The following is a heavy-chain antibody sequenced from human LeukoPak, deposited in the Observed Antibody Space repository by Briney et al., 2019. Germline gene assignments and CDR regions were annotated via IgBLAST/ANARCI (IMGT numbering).Heavy chain of an antibody. Sequence: SVKVSCKASGGTFSSYAINWVRQAPGPGLEWMGGITPIFGTANYAQKFQGRVTITADESTSTVYMELNSLKSEDTAVCYCARGWDYDSGGRPTAYVYWGQGTRVTVSS. CDR1: GGTFSSYA. CDR2: ITPIFGTA. CDR3: ARGWDYDSGGRPTAYVY. D-gene: IGHD3-22*01. J-gene: IGHJ4*02. V-gene: IGHV1-69*13.